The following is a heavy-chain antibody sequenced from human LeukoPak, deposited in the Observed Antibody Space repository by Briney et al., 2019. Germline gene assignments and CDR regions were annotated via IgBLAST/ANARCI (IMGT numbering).Heavy chain of an antibody. D-gene: IGHD3/OR15-3a*01. V-gene: IGHV1-18*01. CDR2: ISAYNGNT. CDR1: GYTFTSYG. J-gene: IGHJ3*02. CDR3: AAWAGTSDAFDI. Sequence: ASVKVSCKASGYTFTSYGISWVRQTPGQGLEWMGWISAYNGNTNYAQKLQGRVTMTTDTSTSTAYMDLRSLRSDDTAVYYCAAWAGTSDAFDIWGQGTMVTVSS.